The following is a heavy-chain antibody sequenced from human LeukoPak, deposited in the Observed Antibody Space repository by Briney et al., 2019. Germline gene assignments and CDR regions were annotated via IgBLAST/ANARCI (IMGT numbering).Heavy chain of an antibody. D-gene: IGHD3-22*01. CDR1: GFTFSSYS. J-gene: IGHJ4*02. Sequence: GGSLRLSCAASGFTFSSYSMTWVRQAPGKGLEWVSSISSSSSYIYYADSVKGRFTISRDNAKSSLYLQMNSLRAEDTAVYYCARGTMTPTVFDYWGQGTLVTVSS. CDR2: ISSSSSYI. V-gene: IGHV3-21*01. CDR3: ARGTMTPTVFDY.